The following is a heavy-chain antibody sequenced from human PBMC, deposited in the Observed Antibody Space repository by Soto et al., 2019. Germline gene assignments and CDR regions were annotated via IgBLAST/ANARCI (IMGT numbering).Heavy chain of an antibody. Sequence: PGESLKISCKGSGYTFSNYWIAWVRQMPGKGLEWMGVIYAGDSDTRYSPSFQGQVTISADKSISTAYLQWGSLKASDTAMYYCARHKTAAAGTELNYYYGMDVWGQGTTVTVSS. J-gene: IGHJ6*02. V-gene: IGHV5-51*01. CDR1: GYTFSNYW. D-gene: IGHD6-13*01. CDR2: IYAGDSDT. CDR3: ARHKTAAAGTELNYYYGMDV.